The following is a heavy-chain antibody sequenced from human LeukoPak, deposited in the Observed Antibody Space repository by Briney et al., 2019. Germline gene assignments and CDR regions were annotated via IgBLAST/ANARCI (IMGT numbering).Heavy chain of an antibody. D-gene: IGHD3-3*02. CDR3: AKDFVPHDSISPLVY. Sequence: GGSLRLSCAASGFTFSSYGMHWVRQAPGKGLEWVAFIWYDGSNKYYADSVKGRFTISRDNSKNTAYLHMISLRAEDTALYFCAKDFVPHDSISPLVYWGQGTLVTVSS. CDR1: GFTFSSYG. V-gene: IGHV3-30*02. CDR2: IWYDGSNK. J-gene: IGHJ4*02.